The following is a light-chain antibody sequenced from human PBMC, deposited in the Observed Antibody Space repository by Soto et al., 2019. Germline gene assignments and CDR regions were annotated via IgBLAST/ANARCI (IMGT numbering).Light chain of an antibody. CDR2: KAS. CDR1: QSISSW. Sequence: DIQMTQSPSTLSASVGDRVTITCRASQSISSWLAWYQHKPGKAPNLLIYKASSLESGVPSRFSGTGSGTEFTLNVSILQPDDFATYYYQQYDSYPLTFGGGTKVEFK. V-gene: IGKV1-5*03. CDR3: QQYDSYPLT. J-gene: IGKJ4*01.